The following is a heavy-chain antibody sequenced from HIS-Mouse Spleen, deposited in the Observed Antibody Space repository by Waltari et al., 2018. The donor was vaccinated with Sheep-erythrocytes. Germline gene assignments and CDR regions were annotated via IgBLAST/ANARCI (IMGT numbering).Heavy chain of an antibody. D-gene: IGHD1-26*01. Sequence: QVQLVQSGAEVKKPGSSVKVSCKASGGTFSSYVISWVRQAPGQGLEWMGRTIPILGIANYAQKVQGRVTITADKSTSTAYMELSSLRSEDTAVYYCAQTGATTPHFDYWGQGTLVTVSS. CDR2: TIPILGIA. CDR3: AQTGATTPHFDY. J-gene: IGHJ4*02. CDR1: GGTFSSYV. V-gene: IGHV1-69*04.